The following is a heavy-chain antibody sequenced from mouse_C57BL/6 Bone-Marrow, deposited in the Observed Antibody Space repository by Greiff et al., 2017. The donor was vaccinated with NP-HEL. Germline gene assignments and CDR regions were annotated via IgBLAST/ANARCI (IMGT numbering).Heavy chain of an antibody. CDR2: IHPSDSDT. CDR1: GYTFTSYW. Sequence: QVQLQQPGAELVKPGASVKVSCKASGYTFTSYWMHWVKQRPGQGLEWIGRIHPSDSDTNYNQKFTGQATLTVDKSSSTAYMQLSSLTSEYSAVYYCAIFDSNITWFAYWGQGTLVTVSA. D-gene: IGHD2-5*01. J-gene: IGHJ3*01. CDR3: AIFDSNITWFAY. V-gene: IGHV1-74*01.